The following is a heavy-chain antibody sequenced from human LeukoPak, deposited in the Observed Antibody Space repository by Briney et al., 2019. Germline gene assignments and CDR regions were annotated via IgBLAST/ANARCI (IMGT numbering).Heavy chain of an antibody. CDR1: GYTFTSYY. CDR2: INPSGGST. CDR3: ARAPGIAAAGTGDAFDI. D-gene: IGHD6-13*01. V-gene: IGHV1-46*01. J-gene: IGHJ3*02. Sequence: ASVKVSCKASGYTFTSYYMHWVRQAPGQGLEWMGIINPSGGSTSYAQKFQGRVTMTRDTSTSTVYMELSSLRSEDTAVYYCARAPGIAAAGTGDAFDIWGQGTMVTVSS.